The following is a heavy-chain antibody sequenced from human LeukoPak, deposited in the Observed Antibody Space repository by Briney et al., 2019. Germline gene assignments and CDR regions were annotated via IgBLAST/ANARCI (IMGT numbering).Heavy chain of an antibody. J-gene: IGHJ3*02. CDR1: GFTFDDYA. Sequence: PGRSLRLSCAASGFTFDDYAMHWVRQAPGKGLEWVSGISWNSGSIGYADSVKGRFTISRDNAKNSLYLQMNSLRAEDTALYYCAKDIGVTSRAFDIWGQGTMVTVSS. V-gene: IGHV3-9*01. D-gene: IGHD4-17*01. CDR2: ISWNSGSI. CDR3: AKDIGVTSRAFDI.